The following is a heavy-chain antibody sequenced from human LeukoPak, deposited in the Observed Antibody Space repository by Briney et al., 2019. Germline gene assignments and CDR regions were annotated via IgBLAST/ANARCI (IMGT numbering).Heavy chain of an antibody. J-gene: IGHJ3*02. D-gene: IGHD1-26*01. CDR2: ISSSSSYI. Sequence: AGSLRLSCAASGFTFSSYSMNWVRQAPGKGLEWVSSISSSSSYIYYADSVKGRFTISRDNAKNSLYLQMNSLRAEDTAVYYCARDIGGSYYGAFDIWGQGTMVTVSS. CDR3: ARDIGGSYYGAFDI. CDR1: GFTFSSYS. V-gene: IGHV3-21*01.